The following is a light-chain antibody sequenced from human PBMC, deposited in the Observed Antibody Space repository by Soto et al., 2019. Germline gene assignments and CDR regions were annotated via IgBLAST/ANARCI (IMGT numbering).Light chain of an antibody. CDR3: QQYNSYWT. CDR1: QSISSS. V-gene: IGKV1-5*01. CDR2: DAS. J-gene: IGKJ1*01. Sequence: DIQMTQSRSTLPASVGDRVTITCRASQSISSSLAWYQQRPGKAPKLLIYDASSLESGVPSRFSGSGSGTEFTLTINSLQPDDFATYYCQQYNSYWTFGQGTKVDIK.